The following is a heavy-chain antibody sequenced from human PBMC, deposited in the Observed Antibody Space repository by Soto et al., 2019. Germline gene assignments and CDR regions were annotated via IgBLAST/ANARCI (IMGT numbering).Heavy chain of an antibody. CDR1: GGTFSSYA. Sequence: QVQLVQSGAEVKKPGSSVKVSCKASGGTFSSYAISWVRQAPGQGLEWMGGIIPVFGTANYAQKFQGRVTITAVESTSTAYMELSSLRSEDTAVYYCARYGYYHDSSGYYAEYFQHWGQGTLVTVSS. CDR3: ARYGYYHDSSGYYAEYFQH. J-gene: IGHJ1*01. D-gene: IGHD3-22*01. V-gene: IGHV1-69*01. CDR2: IIPVFGTA.